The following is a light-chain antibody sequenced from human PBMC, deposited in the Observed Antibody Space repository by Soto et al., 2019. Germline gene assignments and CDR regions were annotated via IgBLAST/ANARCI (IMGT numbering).Light chain of an antibody. J-gene: IGLJ1*01. CDR1: SSDVGGYDY. Sequence: SALTQPASVSGSPGQSIAISCTGTSSDVGGYDYVSWYQQHPGKAPKLMIYDVTDRPSGVSNRFSGSKSGNTASLTISGLQAEDEAEYYCISYTSSSLYVFGTGTKVTVL. CDR3: ISYTSSSLYV. CDR2: DVT. V-gene: IGLV2-14*01.